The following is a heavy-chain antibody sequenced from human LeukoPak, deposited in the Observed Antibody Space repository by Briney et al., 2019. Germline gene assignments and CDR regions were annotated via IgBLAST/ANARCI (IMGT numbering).Heavy chain of an antibody. V-gene: IGHV3-7*01. CDR3: ARILPLRVPAAMGD. Sequence: GGSLRLSCAASGFTFSSYWMTWVRQAPGKGLEWVANIKHDGSDKYFVDSVKGRFTISRDNAKNSLHLQMNSLRAEDTAVYYCARILPLRVPAAMGDWGQGTLVTVSS. CDR1: GFTFSSYW. J-gene: IGHJ4*02. CDR2: IKHDGSDK. D-gene: IGHD2-2*01.